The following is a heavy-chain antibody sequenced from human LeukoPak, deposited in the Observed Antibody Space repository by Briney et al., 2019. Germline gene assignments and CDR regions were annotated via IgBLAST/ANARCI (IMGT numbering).Heavy chain of an antibody. CDR1: GFTFSSYW. J-gene: IGHJ4*02. Sequence: GGSLGLSCAASGFTFSSYWMHWVRQAPGKGLGWVSRINSDGSSTSYADSVKGRFTISRDNAKNTLYLQMNSLRAEDTAVYYCARDQVSSGWYGGGIDYWGQGTLVTVSS. CDR2: INSDGSST. V-gene: IGHV3-74*01. CDR3: ARDQVSSGWYGGGIDY. D-gene: IGHD6-19*01.